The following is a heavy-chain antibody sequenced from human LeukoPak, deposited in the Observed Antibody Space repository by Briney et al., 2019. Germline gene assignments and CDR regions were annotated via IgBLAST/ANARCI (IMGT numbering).Heavy chain of an antibody. CDR1: GFTFSSYA. CDR2: ISYDGSNK. D-gene: IGHD3-9*01. V-gene: IGHV3-30-3*01. Sequence: GGSLRLSCAASGFTFSSYAMHWVRQAPGKGLEWVAVISYDGSNKYYADSVKGRFTISRDNSKNTLYLQMNSLRAEDTAVYYCAKARRYFDWLLSGLEFDYWGQGTLVTVSS. CDR3: AKARRYFDWLLSGLEFDY. J-gene: IGHJ4*02.